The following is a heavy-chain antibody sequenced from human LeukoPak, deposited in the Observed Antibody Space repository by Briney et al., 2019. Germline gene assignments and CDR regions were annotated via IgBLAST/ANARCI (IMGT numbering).Heavy chain of an antibody. CDR3: ARGLSSGYYYRVYYFDY. Sequence: SETLSLTCAVYGGSFSGYYWSWIRQPPGKGLEWIGEINHSGSTNYNPSLKSRVTISVDTSKNQFSLKLGSVTAADTAVYYCARGLSSGYYYRVYYFDYWGQGTLVTVSS. V-gene: IGHV4-34*01. J-gene: IGHJ4*02. CDR2: INHSGST. D-gene: IGHD3-22*01. CDR1: GGSFSGYY.